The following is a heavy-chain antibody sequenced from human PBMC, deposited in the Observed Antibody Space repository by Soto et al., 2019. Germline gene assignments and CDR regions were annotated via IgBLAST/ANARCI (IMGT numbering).Heavy chain of an antibody. Sequence: EVQLEESGGGLVKPGRSLRLSCAASGFTFSNYGMNWVRLAPGKGLEWVSFISSSSTYIHYADSVKGRFTISRDNAKNSLYLQMNSLRADDTAVYYCARAIIVATISTWGQGTTVTVSS. CDR2: ISSSSTYI. CDR3: ARAIIVATIST. D-gene: IGHD5-12*01. J-gene: IGHJ6*02. CDR1: GFTFSNYG. V-gene: IGHV3-21*01.